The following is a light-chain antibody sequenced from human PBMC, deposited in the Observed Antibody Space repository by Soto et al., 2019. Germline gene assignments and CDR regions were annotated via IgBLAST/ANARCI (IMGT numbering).Light chain of an antibody. CDR3: QNYNRALPN. V-gene: IGKV1-27*01. CDR2: TAS. J-gene: IGKJ5*01. Sequence: DIEMTQAPSSLPASLGDSFTISCRASQPISRFLASYQQRPGEVPRLLIHTASVLQSGVPPRFSGSRSGTDFKPPNKGLQPKDVATHYCQNYNRALPNFGQGTRLDIK. CDR1: QPISRF.